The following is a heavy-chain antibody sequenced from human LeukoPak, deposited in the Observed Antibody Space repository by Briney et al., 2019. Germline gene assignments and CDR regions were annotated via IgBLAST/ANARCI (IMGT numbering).Heavy chain of an antibody. CDR1: GGSISSYY. V-gene: IGHV4-59*08. J-gene: IGHJ4*02. CDR2: IYYSGST. Sequence: LETLSLTCTVSGGSISSYYWSWFRQPPGKRLEWIGYIYYSGSTNYNPSLKSRVTISVDTSKNQFSLKLSSVTAADTAVYYCARHVAIDWYYFDYWGQGTLVTVSS. CDR3: ARHVAIDWYYFDY. D-gene: IGHD2-21*01.